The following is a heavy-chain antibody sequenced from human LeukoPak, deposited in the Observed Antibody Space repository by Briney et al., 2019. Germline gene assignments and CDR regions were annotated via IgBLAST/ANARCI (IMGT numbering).Heavy chain of an antibody. J-gene: IGHJ4*02. D-gene: IGHD4-23*01. Sequence: PSETLSLICTVSGGSISSGDYYWSWLRQPPGKGLEWIGYIYYSGSTYYNPSLKSRVIISRDTSKNQFSLKLNSVTAADTAVYYCARDHGGNDDYYFDYWGQGTLVTVSS. CDR3: ARDHGGNDDYYFDY. CDR2: IYYSGST. CDR1: GGSISSGDYY. V-gene: IGHV4-30-4*01.